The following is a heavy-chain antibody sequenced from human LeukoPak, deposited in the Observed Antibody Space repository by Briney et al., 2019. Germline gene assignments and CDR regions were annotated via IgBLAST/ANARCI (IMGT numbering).Heavy chain of an antibody. CDR1: ARSVSSES. CDR3: ARDHLPAGAPGYYMDV. Sequence: SETLSLTCTVSARSVSSESWSWIRPPPGKGLEWVGYIYNSGTTNYNPTLKSPVAMSVDTSKNQFSLMLRSVTAADTAAYYCARDHLPAGAPGYYMDVWGKGNTVTVSS. CDR2: IYNSGTT. D-gene: IGHD4/OR15-4a*01. V-gene: IGHV4-59*02. J-gene: IGHJ6*03.